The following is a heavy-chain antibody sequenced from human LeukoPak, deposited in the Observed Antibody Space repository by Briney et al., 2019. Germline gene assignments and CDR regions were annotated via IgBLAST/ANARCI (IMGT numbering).Heavy chain of an antibody. D-gene: IGHD2-15*01. CDR1: GYIFTSYG. CDR3: ASRNRVYCSGGSCYSSNGAFDI. Sequence: ASVKVSCKASGYIFTSYGISWVRQAPGQGLEWMGRINPNSGGTNYAQKFQGRVTMTRDTSISTAYMELSRLRSDDTAVYYCASRNRVYCSGGSCYSSNGAFDIWGQGTMVTVSS. V-gene: IGHV1-2*06. CDR2: INPNSGGT. J-gene: IGHJ3*02.